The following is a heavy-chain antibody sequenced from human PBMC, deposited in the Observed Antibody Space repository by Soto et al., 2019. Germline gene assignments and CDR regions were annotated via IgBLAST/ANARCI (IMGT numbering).Heavy chain of an antibody. V-gene: IGHV3-21*01. Sequence: GGSLRLSCAASGFTFSSYSMNWVRQAPGKGLEWVSSISTTSTYKYYADSVKGRFTISRDNAKNSLYLQMNSLRAEDTAVYYCARDAEMATIDAFDIWGQGTMVTVSS. CDR3: ARDAEMATIDAFDI. CDR1: GFTFSSYS. D-gene: IGHD5-12*01. J-gene: IGHJ3*02. CDR2: ISTTSTYK.